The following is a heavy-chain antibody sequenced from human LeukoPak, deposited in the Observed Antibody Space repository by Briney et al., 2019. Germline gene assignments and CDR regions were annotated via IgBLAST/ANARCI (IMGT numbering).Heavy chain of an antibody. CDR3: AKTAAIVVVVAANDY. CDR2: IRCDGSNK. V-gene: IGHV3-30*02. J-gene: IGHJ4*02. D-gene: IGHD2-15*01. Sequence: GGSLRLSCAASGFTFSSYGMHWVRQAPGKGLEWVAFIRCDGSNKYCADSVKGRFTISRDNSKNTLYLQMNSLRAEDTAVYYCAKTAAIVVVVAANDYWGQGTLVTVSS. CDR1: GFTFSSYG.